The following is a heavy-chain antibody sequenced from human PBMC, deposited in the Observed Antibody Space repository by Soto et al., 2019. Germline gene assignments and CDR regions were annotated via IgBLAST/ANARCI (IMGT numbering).Heavy chain of an antibody. D-gene: IGHD4-17*01. J-gene: IGHJ2*01. CDR1: GFTFSSYG. CDR3: AKDANYGDNRYFDI. CDR2: ISYDGSNK. Sequence: PGGSLRLSCAASGFTFSSYGMHWVRQAPGKGLEWVAVISYDGSNKYYADSVKGRFTISRDNSKNTLYLQMNSLRAEDTAVYYCAKDANYGDNRYFDIWGRGTLVTVSS. V-gene: IGHV3-30*18.